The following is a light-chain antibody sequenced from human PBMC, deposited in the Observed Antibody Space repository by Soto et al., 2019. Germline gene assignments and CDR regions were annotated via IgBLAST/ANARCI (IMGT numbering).Light chain of an antibody. V-gene: IGKV3-11*01. CDR1: QSVSTK. CDR3: QQRHMWPIT. CDR2: DAY. J-gene: IGKJ5*01. Sequence: EVVMTQSPATLSVSPGERVTLSCRASQSVSTKLAWYQQKPGQAPRLLIYDAYNRATGIPPRFSGSGSGTDFTLTISSLEPEDSAVYYCQQRHMWPITCGQGTRREIK.